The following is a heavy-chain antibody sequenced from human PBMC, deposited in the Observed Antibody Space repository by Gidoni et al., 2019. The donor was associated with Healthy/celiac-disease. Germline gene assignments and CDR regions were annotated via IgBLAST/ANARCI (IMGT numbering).Heavy chain of an antibody. CDR3: AKDGITGRNGYFDY. D-gene: IGHD1-20*01. V-gene: IGHV3-30*18. CDR1: GFTFRSYG. CDR2: ISYDGSNK. Sequence: QVQLVESGGGVVQPGRSLRLSCAASGFTFRSYGMHWVRQAPGKGLEWVAVISYDGSNKYYADSVKGRFTISRDNSKNTLYLQMNSLRAEDTAVYYCAKDGITGRNGYFDYWGQGTLVTVSS. J-gene: IGHJ4*02.